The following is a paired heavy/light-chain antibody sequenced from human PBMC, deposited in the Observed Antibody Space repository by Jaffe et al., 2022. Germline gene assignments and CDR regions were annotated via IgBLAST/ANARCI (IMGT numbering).Light chain of an antibody. J-gene: IGLJ2*01. CDR2: EVS. Sequence: QSALTQPASVSGSPGQSITISCTGTSSDVGSYNLVSWYQQHPGKAPKLMIYEVSKRPSGVSNRFSGSKSGNTASLTISGLQAEDEADYYCCSYAGSSRVFGGGTKLTVL. V-gene: IGLV2-23*02. CDR1: SSDVGSYNL. CDR3: CSYAGSSRV.
Heavy chain of an antibody. V-gene: IGHV4-38-2*02. CDR1: GYSISSGYY. CDR2: IYHSGST. CDR3: AREKTYYDYVWGSYRPLEFAFDI. Sequence: QVQLQESGPGLVKPSETLSLTCAVSGYSISSGYYWGWIRQPPGKGLEWIGSIYHSGSTYYNPSLKSRVTISVDTSKNQFSLKLSSVTAADTAVYYCAREKTYYDYVWGSYRPLEFAFDIWGQGTMVTVSS. J-gene: IGHJ3*02. D-gene: IGHD3-16*02.